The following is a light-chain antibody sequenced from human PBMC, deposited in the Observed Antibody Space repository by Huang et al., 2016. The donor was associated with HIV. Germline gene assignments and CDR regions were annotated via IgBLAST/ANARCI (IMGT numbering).Light chain of an antibody. J-gene: IGKJ2*01. V-gene: IGKV3-20*01. Sequence: EIALTQSPGTLSLSPGVGATLSCRASESVSSSYVAWYQQKPGQAPRLLIYGASSRAAGIPDGFTGSGSGTDFALTISRLEPEDFAVYYCQLYGSYTFGQGTKVEMK. CDR1: ESVSSSY. CDR3: QLYGSYT. CDR2: GAS.